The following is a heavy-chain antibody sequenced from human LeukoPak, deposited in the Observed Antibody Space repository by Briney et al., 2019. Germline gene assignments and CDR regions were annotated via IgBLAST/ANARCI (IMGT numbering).Heavy chain of an antibody. Sequence: SETLSLTCAVYGGSLSGYFWSWIGQSPGKGLEWIGSIYYSGSTYYNPSLKSRVTISVDTSKNQFSLKLSSVTAADTAVYYCAISSGDYWGQGTLVTVSS. D-gene: IGHD3-10*01. CDR3: AISSGDY. V-gene: IGHV4-34*01. J-gene: IGHJ4*02. CDR1: GGSLSGYF. CDR2: IYYSGST.